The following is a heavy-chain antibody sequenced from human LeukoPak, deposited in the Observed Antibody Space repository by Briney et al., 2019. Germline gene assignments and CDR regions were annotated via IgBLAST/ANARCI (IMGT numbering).Heavy chain of an antibody. CDR3: ARYYYDSSGSFDY. CDR1: GYTFTSYD. Sequence: ASVTVSCKASGYTFTSYDINWVRQAPGQGLEWMGWMNPNSGNTGYAQKFQGRVTMTRNTSISTAYMELSSLRSEDTAVYYCARYYYDSSGSFDYWGQGTLVTVSS. CDR2: MNPNSGNT. J-gene: IGHJ4*02. D-gene: IGHD3-22*01. V-gene: IGHV1-8*01.